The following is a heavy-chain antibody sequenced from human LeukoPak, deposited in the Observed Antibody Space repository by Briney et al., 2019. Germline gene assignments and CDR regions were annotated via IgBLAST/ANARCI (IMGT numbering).Heavy chain of an antibody. V-gene: IGHV4-59*01. D-gene: IGHD5-24*01. J-gene: IGHJ6*02. Sequence: PSETLSLTCTVSGGSISSDYWNWIRQPPGKGLEWIGYIYYSGSATYNPSLNNRVTISVDRSKNQLSLGLSSVTAADTAVYYCARDPEMATPYYYGMDVWGQGTTVTVS. CDR1: GGSISSDY. CDR2: IYYSGSA. CDR3: ARDPEMATPYYYGMDV.